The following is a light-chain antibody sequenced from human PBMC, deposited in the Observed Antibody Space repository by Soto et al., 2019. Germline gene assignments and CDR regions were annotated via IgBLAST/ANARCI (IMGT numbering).Light chain of an antibody. V-gene: IGLV2-14*01. CDR1: SSDVGGYNY. Sequence: QSALTQPAPVAGSPGQSITISCTGTSSDVGGYNYVSWYQLHPGKAPKLMIYEVSNRPSGVSNRFSGSKSGNTASLTISGLQAEDEADYYCSSYTSSSPYVFGTGTKLTVL. CDR2: EVS. CDR3: SSYTSSSPYV. J-gene: IGLJ1*01.